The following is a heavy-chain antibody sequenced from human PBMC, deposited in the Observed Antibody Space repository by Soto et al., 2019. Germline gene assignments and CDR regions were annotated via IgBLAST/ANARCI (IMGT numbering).Heavy chain of an antibody. CDR1: GGTFSSYA. CDR2: IVPISPTT. CDR3: ARERYSSGWYDWYFDL. J-gene: IGHJ2*01. D-gene: IGHD6-19*01. Sequence: ASVKVSCKASGGTFSSYAISWVRQAPGQGLEWMGGIVPISPTTNYAQKFQGRVTITRDTSASTAYMELSSLRSEDTAVYYCARERYSSGWYDWYFDLWGRGTLVTVSS. V-gene: IGHV1-69*05.